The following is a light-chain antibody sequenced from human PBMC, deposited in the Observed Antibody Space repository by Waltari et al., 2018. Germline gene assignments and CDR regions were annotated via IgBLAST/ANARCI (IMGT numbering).Light chain of an antibody. Sequence: DVVLTQSPLSLPVTLGQPASISCWSSQSLVSSDGNTYFKWFQQRPGQTPRRLIYTVSNRDSGVPDRFSGSGSGTDFTLRISRVEAEDVGVYYCMQGTHWPWTFGQGITVEIK. CDR1: QSLVSSDGNTY. J-gene: IGKJ1*01. CDR3: MQGTHWPWT. CDR2: TVS. V-gene: IGKV2-30*01.